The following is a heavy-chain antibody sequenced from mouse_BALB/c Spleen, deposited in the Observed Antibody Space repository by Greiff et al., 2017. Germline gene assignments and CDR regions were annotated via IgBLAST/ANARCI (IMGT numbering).Heavy chain of an antibody. CDR2: ISNGGGST. Sequence: EVKLVESGGGLVQPGGSLKLSCAASGFTFSSYTMSWVRQTPEKRLEWVAYISNGGGSTYYPDTVKGRFTISRDNAKNTLYLQMSSLKSEDTAMYYCARHRDYGYRGGSFAYWGQGTLVTVSA. CDR3: ARHRDYGYRGGSFAY. CDR1: GFTFSSYT. J-gene: IGHJ3*01. V-gene: IGHV5-12-2*01. D-gene: IGHD1-1*01.